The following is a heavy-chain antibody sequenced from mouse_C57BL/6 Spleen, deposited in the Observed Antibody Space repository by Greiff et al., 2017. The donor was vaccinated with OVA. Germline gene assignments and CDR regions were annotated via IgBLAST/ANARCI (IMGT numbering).Heavy chain of an antibody. CDR1: GYTLTDYN. V-gene: IGHV1-18*01. CDR2: INPNNGGT. CDR3: ARQSNSFAY. D-gene: IGHD2-5*01. Sequence: VQLKQSGPELVKPGASVKIPCKASGYTLTDYNMDWVKQSHGKSLEWIGDINPNNGGTIYNQKFKGKATLTVDKSSSTAYMELRSLTSEDTAVYYCARQSNSFAYWGQGTLVTVSA. J-gene: IGHJ3*01.